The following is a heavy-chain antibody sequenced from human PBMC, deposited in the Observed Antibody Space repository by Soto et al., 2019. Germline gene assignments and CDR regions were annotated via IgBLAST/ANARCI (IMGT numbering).Heavy chain of an antibody. CDR3: ATAGLVVVAATRRTNWFDP. CDR2: FDPEDGET. Sequence: ASVKVSCKXSGYTLTELSMHWVRQAPGKGLEWMGGFDPEDGETIYAQKFQGRVTMTEDTSTDTAYMELSSLRSEDTAVYYCATAGLVVVAATRRTNWFDPWGQGTLVTVSS. J-gene: IGHJ5*02. CDR1: GYTLTELS. D-gene: IGHD2-15*01. V-gene: IGHV1-24*01.